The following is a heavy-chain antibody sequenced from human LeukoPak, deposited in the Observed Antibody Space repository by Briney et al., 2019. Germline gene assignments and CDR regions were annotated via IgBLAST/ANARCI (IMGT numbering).Heavy chain of an antibody. Sequence: ASVKVSCKASGYTFTSYDINWVRQATGQGLEWMGWMNPNSGNTGYAQNFQGRVTKTRNTSISTAYMELSSLRSEDTAVYYCARGKDEWLRFDYWGQGTLVTVSS. D-gene: IGHD5-12*01. CDR3: ARGKDEWLRFDY. CDR2: MNPNSGNT. V-gene: IGHV1-8*01. CDR1: GYTFTSYD. J-gene: IGHJ4*02.